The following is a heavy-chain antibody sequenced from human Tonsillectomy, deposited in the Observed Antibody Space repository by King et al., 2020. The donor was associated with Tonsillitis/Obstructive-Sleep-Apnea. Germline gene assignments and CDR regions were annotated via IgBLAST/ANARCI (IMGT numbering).Heavy chain of an antibody. V-gene: IGHV3-23*04. CDR3: AKESGWELLNGLHY. CDR1: VFTFSSYA. CDR2: ISGSGGIT. Sequence: QLVQSGGGLVQPGGSLRLSCAASVFTFSSYAMSWVRQAPGKGLEWVSPISGSGGITYYADSVKGRFTLSRDNSKNTLYLQMNSRRAEDTAVYYCAKESGWELLNGLHYWGQGTLVTVSS. D-gene: IGHD1-26*01. J-gene: IGHJ4*02.